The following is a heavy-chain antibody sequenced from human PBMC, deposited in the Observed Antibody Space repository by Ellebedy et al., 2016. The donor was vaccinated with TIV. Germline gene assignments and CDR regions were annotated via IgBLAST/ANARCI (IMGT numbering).Heavy chain of an antibody. J-gene: IGHJ4*02. CDR3: SRGWSTPDS. D-gene: IGHD2-15*01. CDR2: IRSTGSDK. CDR1: GNTFIRYW. V-gene: IGHV3-21*06. Sequence: PGGSLRLSCAATGNTFIRYWMSWVRQAPGKGLEWVSSIRSTGSDKYYAESVKGRFTISRDNAQDTLFLQMNSLRAEDTAVYFCSRGWSTPDSWGQGTLVIVSS.